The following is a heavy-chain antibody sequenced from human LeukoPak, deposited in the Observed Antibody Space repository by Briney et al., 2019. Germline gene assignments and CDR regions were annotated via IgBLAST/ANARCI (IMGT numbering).Heavy chain of an antibody. Sequence: PGRSLRLSCAASGFTFSSYGFHWVRQAPGKGLEWVAAISRDGHETFYADSVKGRFTFSRDSSKNMLYLQMNSLRHDDTAVYYCARDHGGLDGDGLDYWGQGTLVTVSS. D-gene: IGHD4-17*01. CDR3: ARDHGGLDGDGLDY. CDR2: ISRDGHET. V-gene: IGHV3-30*19. CDR1: GFTFSSYG. J-gene: IGHJ4*02.